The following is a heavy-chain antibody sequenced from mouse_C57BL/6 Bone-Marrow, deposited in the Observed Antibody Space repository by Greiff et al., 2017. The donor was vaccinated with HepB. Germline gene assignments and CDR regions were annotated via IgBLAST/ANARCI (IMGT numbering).Heavy chain of an antibody. D-gene: IGHD5-1*01. V-gene: IGHV5-17*01. Sequence: DVMLVEPGGGLVKPGGSLKLSCAASGFTFSDYGMHWVRQAPEQGLEWVAYISRGSSTNYYADTVKGRFTISRDNAKNTLFLQMTSLRAEDTAMYYCARRVPYAMDYWGQGTSVTVSS. CDR2: ISRGSSTN. CDR1: GFTFSDYG. CDR3: ARRVPYAMDY. J-gene: IGHJ4*01.